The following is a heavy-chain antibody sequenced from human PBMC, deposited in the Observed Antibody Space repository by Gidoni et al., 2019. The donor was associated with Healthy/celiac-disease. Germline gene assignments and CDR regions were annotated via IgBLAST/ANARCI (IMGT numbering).Heavy chain of an antibody. Sequence: EVQLLESGGGLVPPGGSLRPSCPASGFPFSSYAMSWVRQAPGKGLEWVSAISGSGGSTYYADSVKGRFTISRDNSKNTLYLQMNSLRAEDTAVYYCAKETYYYDKGAFDIWGQGTMVTVSS. CDR1: GFPFSSYA. CDR3: AKETYYYDKGAFDI. CDR2: ISGSGGST. D-gene: IGHD3-22*01. V-gene: IGHV3-23*01. J-gene: IGHJ3*02.